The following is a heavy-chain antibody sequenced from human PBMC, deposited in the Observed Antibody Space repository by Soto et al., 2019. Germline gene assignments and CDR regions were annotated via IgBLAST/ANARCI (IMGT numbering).Heavy chain of an antibody. CDR3: ARDGRSLWGGYWIDP. CDR1: GYTFSTYP. V-gene: IGHV1-3*01. CDR2: INVANGDT. J-gene: IGHJ5*02. D-gene: IGHD2-21*01. Sequence: QVQLLQSGAEVKEPGASVMLSCKTSGYTFSTYPVHRVRQAPGQGLEWMGWINVANGDTKYSQKLHGRVTITRDTSASTAYMQLSSLTFEDTAVYYCARDGRSLWGGYWIDPWGQGTLVTVSS.